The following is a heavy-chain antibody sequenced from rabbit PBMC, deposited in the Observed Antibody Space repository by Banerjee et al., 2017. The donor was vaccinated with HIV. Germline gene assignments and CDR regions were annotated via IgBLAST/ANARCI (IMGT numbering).Heavy chain of an antibody. V-gene: IGHV1S7*01. CDR1: GFDFSSYN. CDR3: ARIWDSGWTYFNL. CDR2: MYPVFGTT. D-gene: IGHD4-1*01. Sequence: QSLEESGGGLVQPGGSLKLSCKGSGFDFSSYNMSWVRQAPGKGLEWIAYMYPVFGTTTYASWVNGRFTISSHNAQNTLYLQLNSLTAADTAPYFCARIWDSGWTYFNLWGPGTLVTVS. J-gene: IGHJ4*01.